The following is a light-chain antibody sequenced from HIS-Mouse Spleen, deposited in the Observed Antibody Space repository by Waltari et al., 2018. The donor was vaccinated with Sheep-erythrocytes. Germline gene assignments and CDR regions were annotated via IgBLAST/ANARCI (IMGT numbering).Light chain of an antibody. J-gene: IGKJ2*01. CDR1: QSVSSY. CDR3: QQRSNWYT. V-gene: IGKV3-11*01. CDR2: DAS. Sequence: EIVLKQSPATLSLSPGERATLSCRARQSVSSYLAWYQQKPGQAPRLLIYDASNRATGIPARFSGSVSGPDFTLTISSLEPEDFAVYYCQQRSNWYTFGQGTKLEIK.